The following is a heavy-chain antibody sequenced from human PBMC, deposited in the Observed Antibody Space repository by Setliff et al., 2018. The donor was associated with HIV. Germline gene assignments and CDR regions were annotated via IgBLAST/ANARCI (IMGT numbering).Heavy chain of an antibody. CDR2: ISSSASTT. CDR1: GFTFSDYY. D-gene: IGHD6-13*01. CDR3: ARDQRRVIAAATDY. V-gene: IGHV3-11*04. Sequence: PGGSLRLSCAASGFTFSDYYMSWIRQAPGKGLEWVSYISSSASTTYYADSVKGRVTTSRDNAKNSLYLQMNSLRAEDTAVYYCARDQRRVIAAATDYWGQGTLVTVSS. J-gene: IGHJ4*02.